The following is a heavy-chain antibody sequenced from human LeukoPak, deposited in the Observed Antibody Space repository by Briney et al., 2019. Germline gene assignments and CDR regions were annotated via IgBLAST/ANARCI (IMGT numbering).Heavy chain of an antibody. V-gene: IGHV4-39*01. CDR3: ARLERWQQLVTWADY. D-gene: IGHD5-24*01. CDR1: GGSISSSSYY. Sequence: KPSETLSLTCTVSGGSISSSSYYWGWIRQPPGKGLEWIGSIYYSGSTYYNPSLKSRVTISVDTSKNQFSLKVSSGTAADTAVYYCARLERWQQLVTWADYWGQGTLVTVSS. J-gene: IGHJ4*02. CDR2: IYYSGST.